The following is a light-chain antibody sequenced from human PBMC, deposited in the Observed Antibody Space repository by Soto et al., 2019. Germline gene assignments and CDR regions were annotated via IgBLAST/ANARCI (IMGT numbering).Light chain of an antibody. CDR2: EVN. V-gene: IGLV2-14*01. CDR1: SSDVGGYNY. J-gene: IGLJ1*01. Sequence: QSVLTQPASVSGSPGQSITISCTGTSSDVGGYNYVSWYQQHPGKAPKLIIYEVNSRPSGISNRFSGSKSGITASLTISGLQAEDEADYYCSSYASTSTAVFGTGTKLTVL. CDR3: SSYASTSTAV.